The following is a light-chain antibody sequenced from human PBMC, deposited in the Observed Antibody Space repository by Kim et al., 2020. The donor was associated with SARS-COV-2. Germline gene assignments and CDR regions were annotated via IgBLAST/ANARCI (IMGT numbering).Light chain of an antibody. CDR2: GSS. V-gene: IGKV1-5*01. J-gene: IGKJ1*01. CDR1: RSSSSL. Sequence: AASVGDIATISGRASRSSSSLLAWYQQKAGKPPKLLIYGSSSLESGVSSSFSGSGSGTDTTITISSQQQDDFATYYRQQNNTYRTFGQGTKVEIK. CDR3: QQNNTYRT.